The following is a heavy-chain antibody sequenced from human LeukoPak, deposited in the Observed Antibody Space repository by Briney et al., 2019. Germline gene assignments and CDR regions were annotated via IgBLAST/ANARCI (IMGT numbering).Heavy chain of an antibody. Sequence: GGSLRLSCAASGFTFSGSAMHWVRQASGKGLEWVGRIRSKANSYATAYAASVKGRFTISRDDSKNTAYLQMNSLKTEDTAVYYCTRSPEHYYYYYYMDVWGKGTTVTVSS. V-gene: IGHV3-73*01. CDR3: TRSPEHYYYYYYMDV. CDR1: GFTFSGSA. J-gene: IGHJ6*03. CDR2: IRSKANSYAT.